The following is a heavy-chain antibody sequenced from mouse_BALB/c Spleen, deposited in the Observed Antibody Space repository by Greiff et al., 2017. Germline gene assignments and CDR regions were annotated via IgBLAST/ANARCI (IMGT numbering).Heavy chain of an antibody. Sequence: EVHLVESGGGLVRPGGSLKLSCAASGFAFSGYWMSWVRQSPGKGLEWIGEINPDSSTINYTPSLKDKFIISRDNAKNTLYLQMSKVNSEDTALYYCARPDGNPHAMNYWGQGTSVTVSS. CDR1: GFAFSGYW. CDR3: ARPDGNPHAMNY. J-gene: IGHJ4*01. D-gene: IGHD2-1*01. V-gene: IGHV4-1*02. CDR2: INPDSSTI.